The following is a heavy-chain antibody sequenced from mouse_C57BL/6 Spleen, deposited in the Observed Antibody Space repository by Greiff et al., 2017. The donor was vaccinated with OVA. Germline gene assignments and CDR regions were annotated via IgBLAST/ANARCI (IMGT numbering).Heavy chain of an antibody. V-gene: IGHV1-61*01. Sequence: QVQLQQPGAELVRPGSSVKLSCKASGYTFTSYWMDWVKQRPGQGLEWIGNIYPSDSETHYNQKFKDKATLTVDKSSSTAYMQLSSLTSEDSAVYYGARGYDGSLGGFAYWGQGTLVTVSA. CDR3: ARGYDGSLGGFAY. CDR1: GYTFTSYW. J-gene: IGHJ3*01. CDR2: IYPSDSET. D-gene: IGHD2-3*01.